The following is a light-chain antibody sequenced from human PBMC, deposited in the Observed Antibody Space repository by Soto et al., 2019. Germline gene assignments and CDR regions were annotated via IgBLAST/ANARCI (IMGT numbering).Light chain of an antibody. CDR3: NSYTSSSTYV. CDR1: SGAVGGYNY. CDR2: DLS. J-gene: IGLJ1*01. Sequence: QSVLTQPVYVSGSLGQSITISCTGPSGAVGGYNYVSWNQQHPGKAKKHILYDLSNRPSGVSNRFSGSKSGNTASLTISGLQAEDEADYYCNSYTSSSTYVFGTGT. V-gene: IGLV2-14*03.